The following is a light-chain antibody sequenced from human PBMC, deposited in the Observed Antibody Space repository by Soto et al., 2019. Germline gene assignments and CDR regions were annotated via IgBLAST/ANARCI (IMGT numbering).Light chain of an antibody. CDR1: SSDVGSYNL. CDR2: EVS. J-gene: IGLJ1*01. V-gene: IGLV2-23*02. Sequence: QSALTQPASVSGSPGQSITISCTGTSSDVGSYNLVSWYQQHPGKAPKLMIYEVSKRPSGVSNRFSGSKSGNTASLTISGLQAEYEADYSCCSYAGSSPVSGPGTKVTVL. CDR3: CSYAGSSPV.